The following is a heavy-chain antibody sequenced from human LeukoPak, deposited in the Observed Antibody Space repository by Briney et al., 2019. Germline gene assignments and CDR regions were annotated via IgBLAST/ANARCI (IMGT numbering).Heavy chain of an antibody. Sequence: GGSLRLSCAASGFTFSSYSMNWVRQAPGKGLEWVSSISSSSSYIYYADSVKGRFTISRDNAKNSLYLQMNSLRAEDTAVYYCAKDLLWWEPSQPLDYWGQGTLVTASS. CDR1: GFTFSSYS. CDR3: AKDLLWWEPSQPLDY. V-gene: IGHV3-21*01. D-gene: IGHD1-26*01. J-gene: IGHJ4*02. CDR2: ISSSSSYI.